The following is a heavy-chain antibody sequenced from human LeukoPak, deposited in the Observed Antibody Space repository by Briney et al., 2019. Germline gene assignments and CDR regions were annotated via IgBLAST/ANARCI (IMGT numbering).Heavy chain of an antibody. CDR1: GGSFSGYY. CDR3: ARDGAATIPNAFDI. Sequence: SETLSLTCAVYGGSFSGYYWSWIRQPPGKGREWIGEINHSGSTNYNPSLKSRVTMSVDTSKNQFSLKLSSVTAADTAVYYCARDGAATIPNAFDIWGQGTMVTVSS. V-gene: IGHV4-34*01. J-gene: IGHJ3*02. D-gene: IGHD6-13*01. CDR2: INHSGST.